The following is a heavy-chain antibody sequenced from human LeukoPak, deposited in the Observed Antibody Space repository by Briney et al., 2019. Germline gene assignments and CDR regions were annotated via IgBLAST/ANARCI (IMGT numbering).Heavy chain of an antibody. CDR3: ARGGIAAAAVFDY. J-gene: IGHJ4*02. V-gene: IGHV3-21*01. CDR2: ISSSSSYI. D-gene: IGHD6-13*01. CDR1: GFTFSSYS. Sequence: PGGSLRLSCAASGFTFSSYSMNWVRHAPGKGLEWVSSISSSSSYIYYADSVKGRFTISRDNAKNSLYLQMNSLRAEDTAVYYCARGGIAAAAVFDYWGQGTLVTVSS.